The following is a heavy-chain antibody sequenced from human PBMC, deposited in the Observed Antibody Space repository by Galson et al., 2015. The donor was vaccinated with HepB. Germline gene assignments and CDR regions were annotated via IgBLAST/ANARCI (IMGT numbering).Heavy chain of an antibody. J-gene: IGHJ4*02. V-gene: IGHV1-18*04. CDR3: TRDLASVGPIFFDY. D-gene: IGHD1-26*01. CDR1: GYTFTSFG. CDR2: ISGYNGDT. Sequence: SCKASGYTFTSFGLSWVRQAPGQGLEWMGWISGYNGDTNYAQKFQGRATMTTDTSTSIAYMELRSLRSDDTAVYYCTRDLASVGPIFFDYWGQGTLVTVSS.